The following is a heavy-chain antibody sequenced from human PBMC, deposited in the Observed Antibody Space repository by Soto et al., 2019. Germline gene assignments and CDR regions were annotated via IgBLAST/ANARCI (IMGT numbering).Heavy chain of an antibody. CDR1: GGTFSSYT. CDR3: ARVPGPLLRYFDWLSI. Sequence: QVQLVQSGAEVKKPGSSVKVSCKASGGTFSSYTISWVRQAPGQGLEWLGRIIPIIGIANYAQKFQGRVTITADKSTSTAYMELSSLRSEDTAVYYCARVPGPLLRYFDWLSIWGQGTMVTVSS. J-gene: IGHJ3*02. D-gene: IGHD3-9*01. CDR2: IIPIIGIA. V-gene: IGHV1-69*02.